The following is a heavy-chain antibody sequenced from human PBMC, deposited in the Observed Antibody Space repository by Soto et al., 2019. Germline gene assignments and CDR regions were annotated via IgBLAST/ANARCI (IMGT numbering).Heavy chain of an antibody. CDR2: INAGNGNT. CDR1: GYTFTSYA. Sequence: ASVKVSCKASGYTFTSYAMHWVRQAPGQRLEWMGWINAGNGNTKYSQKSQGRVTITRDTSASTAYMELSSLRSEDTAVYYCARGRWDIVVVPAALDYWGQGTLVTVSS. V-gene: IGHV1-3*01. J-gene: IGHJ4*02. D-gene: IGHD2-2*01. CDR3: ARGRWDIVVVPAALDY.